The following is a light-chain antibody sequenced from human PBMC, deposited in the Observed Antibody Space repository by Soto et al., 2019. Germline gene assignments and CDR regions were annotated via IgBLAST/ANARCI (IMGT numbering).Light chain of an antibody. V-gene: IGKV3-15*01. CDR3: QQYNNWPPIT. Sequence: EIVLTQSPGTLSLSPGERATLSCRASQSVSSSYLSWYQQKPGQAPRLLIYVASSRATGISARFSGSGSGTEFTLTISSLQSEDFAVYYCQQYNNWPPITFGQGTRLEI. CDR1: QSVSSSY. J-gene: IGKJ5*01. CDR2: VAS.